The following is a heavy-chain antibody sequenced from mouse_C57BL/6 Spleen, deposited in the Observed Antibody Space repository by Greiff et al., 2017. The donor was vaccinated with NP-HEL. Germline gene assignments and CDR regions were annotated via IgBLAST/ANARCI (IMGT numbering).Heavy chain of an antibody. V-gene: IGHV1-18*01. J-gene: IGHJ1*03. CDR3: ARRKLGSSFSYWYFDV. CDR2: INPNNGGT. D-gene: IGHD1-1*01. CDR1: GYTFTDYN. Sequence: VQLQQSGPELVKPGASVKIPCKASGYTFTDYNMDWVKQSHGKSLEWIGDINPNNGGTIYNQKFKGKATLTVDKSSSTAYMELRSLTSEDTAVYYCARRKLGSSFSYWYFDVWGTGTTVTVSS.